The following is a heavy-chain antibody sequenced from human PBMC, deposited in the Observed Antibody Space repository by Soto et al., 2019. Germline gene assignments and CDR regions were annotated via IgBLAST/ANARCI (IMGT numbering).Heavy chain of an antibody. J-gene: IGHJ6*02. V-gene: IGHV3-23*01. CDR2: VGGSGGST. D-gene: IGHD3-9*01. CDR3: AKGTTYYDVLTRDYMGGYYGLDV. CDR1: GFTFSSFA. Sequence: HPGGSLRLSCVGSGFTFSSFAMNWVRQAPGKGLEWVSGVGGSGGSTYYADAVKGRFTISRDNSENTLYLEMNILRVEDTAVYFCAKGTTYYDVLTRDYMGGYYGLDVWGQGTTVTVSS.